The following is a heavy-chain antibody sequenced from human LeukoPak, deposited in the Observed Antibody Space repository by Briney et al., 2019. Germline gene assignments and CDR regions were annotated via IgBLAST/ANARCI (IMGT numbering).Heavy chain of an antibody. D-gene: IGHD3-3*01. CDR1: GFTFSSYS. CDR3: ARDAYYDFWSGKRGALYYYYMDV. CDR2: ISTSSSYI. V-gene: IGHV3-21*01. Sequence: PGGSLRLSCAASGFTFSSYSMNWVRQAPGKGLEWVSSISTSSSYIYYADSVKGRFTISRDNAKNSLYLQMNSLRADDTAVYYCARDAYYDFWSGKRGALYYYYMDVWGKGTTVTVSS. J-gene: IGHJ6*03.